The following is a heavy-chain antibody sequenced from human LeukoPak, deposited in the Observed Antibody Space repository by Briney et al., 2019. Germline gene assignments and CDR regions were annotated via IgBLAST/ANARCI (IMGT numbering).Heavy chain of an antibody. J-gene: IGHJ5*02. Sequence: GESLKISCKGSGYSFTSYWIGWVRQMPGKGLGWMGIIYPGDSDTRYSPSFQGQVTISADKSISTAYLQWSSLKASDTAMYYCARRSGWYSRLNWFDPWGQGTLVTVSS. CDR2: IYPGDSDT. D-gene: IGHD6-19*01. CDR3: ARRSGWYSRLNWFDP. V-gene: IGHV5-51*01. CDR1: GYSFTSYW.